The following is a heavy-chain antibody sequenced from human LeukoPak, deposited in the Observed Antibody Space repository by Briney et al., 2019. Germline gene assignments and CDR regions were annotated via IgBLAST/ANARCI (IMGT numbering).Heavy chain of an antibody. CDR2: INHSGSA. CDR1: GGSFSGYY. CDR3: ARGRIQLWLGTYCFDY. J-gene: IGHJ4*02. D-gene: IGHD5-18*01. Sequence: PSETLSLTCAVYGGSFSGYYWSWIRQPPGKGLEWIGEINHSGSANYNPSLKSRVTISVDTSKNQFSLKLSSVTAADTAVYYCARGRIQLWLGTYCFDYWGQGTLVTVSS. V-gene: IGHV4-34*01.